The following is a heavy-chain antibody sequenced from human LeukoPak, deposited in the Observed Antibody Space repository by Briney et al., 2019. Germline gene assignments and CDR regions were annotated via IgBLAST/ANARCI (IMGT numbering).Heavy chain of an antibody. CDR1: GYTFTSYD. CDR3: VRGGLLWFEYGMDV. Sequence: GASVKVSCKASGYTFTSYDINWVRQATGQGLEWMGWMNPNSGNTGYAQKFQGRVTMTRNTSISTAYMELSSLRSEDTAVYYCVRGGLLWFEYGMDVWGQGTTVTVSS. J-gene: IGHJ6*02. D-gene: IGHD3-10*01. CDR2: MNPNSGNT. V-gene: IGHV1-8*01.